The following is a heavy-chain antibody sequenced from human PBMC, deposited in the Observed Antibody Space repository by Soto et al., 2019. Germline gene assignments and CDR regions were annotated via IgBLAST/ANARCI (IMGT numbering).Heavy chain of an antibody. CDR2: ISQDGNIK. D-gene: IGHD3-10*01. CDR3: AKDKGKLYFDY. J-gene: IGHJ4*02. Sequence: GGSLRLSCAVSGLTLTNHGFHWVRQAPGKGLEWVALISQDGNIKYYGDLVKGRFTISRDISTNTVFLQMNSLRAEDTAVYYCAKDKGKLYFDYWGQGTLVTVSS. V-gene: IGHV3-30*18. CDR1: GLTLTNHG.